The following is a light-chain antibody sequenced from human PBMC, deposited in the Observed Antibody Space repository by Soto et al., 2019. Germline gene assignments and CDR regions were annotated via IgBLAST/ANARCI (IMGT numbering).Light chain of an antibody. V-gene: IGKV3-15*01. Sequence: EIVLTQSPGTLSLSPGERATVSCRASQSVGGSYVGWYQQKPGQAPRLLIYGASTRATGIPARFSGSGSGTEFTLTISSLQSEDFTVYYCQQYNNWPTFGQGTKVDI. J-gene: IGKJ1*01. CDR1: QSVGGS. CDR2: GAS. CDR3: QQYNNWPT.